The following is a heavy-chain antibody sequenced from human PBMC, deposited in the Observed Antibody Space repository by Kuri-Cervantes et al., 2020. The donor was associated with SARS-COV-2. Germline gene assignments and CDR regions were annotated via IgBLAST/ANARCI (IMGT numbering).Heavy chain of an antibody. Sequence: ASVKVSCKASGGTFSSYGISWVRQAPGQGLEWMGWISAYNGNTKSAQKLQGRVTMTTDTSTSTAYMQLRSLRSDDTAVYYCARDEGGWYRGGAYYFYGMDVWGQGTTVTVSS. D-gene: IGHD6-19*01. J-gene: IGHJ6*02. CDR3: ARDEGGWYRGGAYYFYGMDV. V-gene: IGHV1-18*01. CDR2: ISAYNGNT. CDR1: GGTFSSYG.